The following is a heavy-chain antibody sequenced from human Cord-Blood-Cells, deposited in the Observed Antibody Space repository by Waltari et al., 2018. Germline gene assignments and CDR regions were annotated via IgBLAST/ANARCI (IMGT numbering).Heavy chain of an antibody. CDR1: GGSFSGYY. Sequence: QLQLQQRGPGLLKPSETLSPTCAVYGGSFSGYYWRWIRQPPGKGLGWTGKINHSGSNNYNPALKSRVTISVDTSRSRFSRKLSAVTAGGTAVYYCARVRGQYDLWGRGTLGTGSS. CDR2: INHSGSN. D-gene: IGHD3-10*01. CDR3: ARVRGQYDL. J-gene: IGHJ2*01. V-gene: IGHV4-34*01.